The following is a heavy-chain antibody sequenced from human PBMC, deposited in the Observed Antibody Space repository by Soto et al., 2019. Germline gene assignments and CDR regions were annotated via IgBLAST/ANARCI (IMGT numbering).Heavy chain of an antibody. J-gene: IGHJ6*02. V-gene: IGHV1-18*01. CDR3: ANPNGYSSYYYGMDV. Sequence: ASVKVSCKTSGYTLTSYGVSWVRQAPGQGLEWMGWISFYNGDTNYAQKFQGRVIMTTDTSTSTAYMELRTLRSDDTAVYFCANPNGYSSYYYGMDVWGQGTTVTVSS. D-gene: IGHD5-18*01. CDR2: ISFYNGDT. CDR1: GYTLTSYG.